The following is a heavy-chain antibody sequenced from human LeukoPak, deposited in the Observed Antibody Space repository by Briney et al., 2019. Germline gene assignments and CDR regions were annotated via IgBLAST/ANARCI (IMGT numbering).Heavy chain of an antibody. V-gene: IGHV1-18*01. CDR2: ISAYNGNT. CDR3: ASNFGEGNPYSSGWFWVAPPDY. D-gene: IGHD6-19*01. J-gene: IGHJ4*02. Sequence: ASVKVSCKASGYTFTSYGISWVRQAPGQGLEWMGWISAYNGNTNYAQKLQGRVTMTTDTSTSTAYMELRSLRSDDTAVYYCASNFGEGNPYSSGWFWVAPPDYWGQGTLVTVSS. CDR1: GYTFTSYG.